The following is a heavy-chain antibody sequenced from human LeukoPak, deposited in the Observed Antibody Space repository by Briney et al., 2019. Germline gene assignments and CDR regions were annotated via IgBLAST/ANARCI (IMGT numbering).Heavy chain of an antibody. J-gene: IGHJ6*03. CDR1: GFTFSNLP. D-gene: IGHD3-10*01. Sequence: GGSLRLSCAASGFTFSNLPMSWVRQAPGKGLEWVSAISGPGGSTYYADSVKDRFTISRDNSKNTLYLQMNSLRAEDTAVYYYGPTLGYNYYMDAWGKGTTVTVSS. CDR3: GPTLGYNYYMDA. V-gene: IGHV3-23*01. CDR2: ISGPGGST.